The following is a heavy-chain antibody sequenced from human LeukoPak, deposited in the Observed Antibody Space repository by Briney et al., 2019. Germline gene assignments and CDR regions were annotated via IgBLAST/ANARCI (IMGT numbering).Heavy chain of an antibody. D-gene: IGHD3-16*01. CDR2: IYSGGST. CDR1: RFTVSSNY. V-gene: IGHV3-53*01. CDR3: AYRGGVWDYGMDV. J-gene: IGHJ6*02. Sequence: PGGSLRLSCAASRFTVSSNYMSWVRQAPGKGLEWVSVIYSGGSTYYADSVKGRFTISRDNSKNTLYLQMNSLRAEDTAVYYCAYRGGVWDYGMDVWGQGTPVTVSS.